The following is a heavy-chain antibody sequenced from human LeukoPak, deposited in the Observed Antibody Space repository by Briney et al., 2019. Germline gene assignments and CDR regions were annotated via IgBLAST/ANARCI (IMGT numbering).Heavy chain of an antibody. V-gene: IGHV4-59*08. Sequence: PSETLSLTCTVSGGSISSYYWSWIRQPPGKGLEWIGYIFYSGGTNHIPSLKSRVTISVDTSKNQFSMKLSSVTAADTAVYYCARLSVVPAAMQFYYYYHMDVWGKGTTVTVSS. CDR1: GGSISSYY. D-gene: IGHD2-2*01. J-gene: IGHJ6*03. CDR2: IFYSGGT. CDR3: ARLSVVPAAMQFYYYYHMDV.